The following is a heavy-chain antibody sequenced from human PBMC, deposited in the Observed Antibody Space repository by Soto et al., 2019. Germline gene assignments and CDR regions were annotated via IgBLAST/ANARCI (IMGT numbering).Heavy chain of an antibody. CDR3: AREGYCSGGSCYDWFDP. J-gene: IGHJ5*02. CDR2: IIPIFGTT. CDR1: GYTLTELS. Sequence: SVKVSCKVSGYTLTELSMHWVRQAPGKGLEWMGGIIPIFGTTNYAQKFQGRVTMTADESTSTAYMELSSLRSEDTAVYYCAREGYCSGGSCYDWFDPWGQGTLVTVSS. V-gene: IGHV1-69*13. D-gene: IGHD2-15*01.